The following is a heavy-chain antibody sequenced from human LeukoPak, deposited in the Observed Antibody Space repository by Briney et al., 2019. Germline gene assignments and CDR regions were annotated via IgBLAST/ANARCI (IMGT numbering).Heavy chain of an antibody. J-gene: IGHJ4*02. V-gene: IGHV3-23*01. CDR3: AKDQYRDYFRGADY. CDR2: IRGDGATK. D-gene: IGHD2/OR15-2a*01. CDR1: GFTFSSYA. Sequence: GGSLRLSCAASGFTFSSYAMTWVRQAPGKGLEWVSAIRGDGATKFYADSVKGRFTVSRDNSKNTLYLQMNSLRAEDTAVYYCAKDQYRDYFRGADYWGQGTLVTVSS.